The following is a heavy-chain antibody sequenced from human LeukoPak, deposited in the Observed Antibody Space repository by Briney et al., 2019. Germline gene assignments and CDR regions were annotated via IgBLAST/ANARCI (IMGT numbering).Heavy chain of an antibody. Sequence: PGGSLRLSCAAASTFIFNNYTIHWVRQAPGKGLEWVAVISYDGSNKYYADSVKGRFTLSRDSSKKMVYLQMNTLRPEDTAVYYCARAPSGSGGGHCYNYYYYYMDVWGRGTTVTVSS. D-gene: IGHD2-21*02. CDR3: ARAPSGSGGGHCYNYYYYYMDV. CDR2: ISYDGSNK. CDR1: TFIFNNYT. V-gene: IGHV3-30*04. J-gene: IGHJ6*03.